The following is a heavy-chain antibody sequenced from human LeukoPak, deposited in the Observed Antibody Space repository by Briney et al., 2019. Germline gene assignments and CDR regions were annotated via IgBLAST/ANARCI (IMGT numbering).Heavy chain of an antibody. CDR1: GFTFGDYA. J-gene: IGHJ6*03. D-gene: IGHD3-3*01. V-gene: IGHV3-49*05. CDR3: TRDYEGGAYYDFWSGCRGGYYYYYYMDV. CDR2: IRSKAYGGTT. Sequence: NPGGSLRLSCTASGFTFGDYAMSWFRQAPGKGLEWVGFIRSKAYGGTTEYAASVKGRFTISRDDSKSIAYPQMNSLKTEDTAVYYCTRDYEGGAYYDFWSGCRGGYYYYYYMDVWGKGTTVTVSS.